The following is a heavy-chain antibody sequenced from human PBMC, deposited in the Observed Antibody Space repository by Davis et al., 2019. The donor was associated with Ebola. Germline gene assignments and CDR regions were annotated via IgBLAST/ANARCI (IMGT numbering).Heavy chain of an antibody. V-gene: IGHV3-48*02. CDR1: GFTFSSYS. D-gene: IGHD3-3*01. CDR2: ISSSSSTI. CDR3: ARGHYFGVVIINYYGMDV. Sequence: GGSLRLSCAASGFTFSSYSINWVRQAPGKGLEWVSYISSSSSTIYYADSVKGRFTISRDNAKNSLYLQMNSLRNEDTAVYYCARGHYFGVVIINYYGMDVWGQGTTVTVSS. J-gene: IGHJ6*02.